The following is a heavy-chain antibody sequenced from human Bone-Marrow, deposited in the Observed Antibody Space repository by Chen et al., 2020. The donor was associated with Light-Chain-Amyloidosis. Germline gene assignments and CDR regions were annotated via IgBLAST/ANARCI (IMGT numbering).Heavy chain of an antibody. CDR3: ARVGDGSNRAEALEI. V-gene: IGHV3-7*01. CDR1: GFTFSGYW. J-gene: IGHJ3*02. Sequence: EGQLVQSGGGLVQPGGSLRLSCEASGFTFSGYWMSWVRQAPGKGLEWVANIKQSGSDKDYLESVKGRCTISRDNGKNSLYLQMNNLRAEDTAVYYCARVGDGSNRAEALEIWGQGTMVTVSS. CDR2: IKQSGSDK. D-gene: IGHD3-10*01.